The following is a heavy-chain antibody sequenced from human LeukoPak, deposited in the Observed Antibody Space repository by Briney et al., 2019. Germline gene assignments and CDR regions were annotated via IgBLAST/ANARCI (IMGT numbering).Heavy chain of an antibody. CDR2: ISYDGSNK. CDR1: GFTFSSYA. Sequence: QPGGSLRLSCAASGFTFSSYAMHWVRQAPGKGLEWVAVISYDGSNKYYADSVKGRFTISRDNSKNTLYLQMNSLRAEDTAVYYCARDHERIVGAHGGPFDYWGQGTLVTVSS. J-gene: IGHJ4*02. CDR3: ARDHERIVGAHGGPFDY. D-gene: IGHD1-26*01. V-gene: IGHV3-30-3*01.